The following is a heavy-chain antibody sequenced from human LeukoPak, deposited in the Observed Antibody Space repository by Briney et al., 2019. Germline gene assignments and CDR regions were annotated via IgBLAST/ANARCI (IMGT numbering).Heavy chain of an antibody. CDR1: GGSISSGDYY. J-gene: IGHJ1*01. D-gene: IGHD2-15*01. CDR3: ARALHPRVAYLQH. Sequence: SETLSLTCTVSGGSISSGDYYWSWIRQPPGKGLEWIGYIYYSGSTYYNPSLKSRVTISVDTSKSQFSLKLSSVTAADTAVYYCARALHPRVAYLQHWGQGTLVTVSS. CDR2: IYYSGST. V-gene: IGHV4-30-4*01.